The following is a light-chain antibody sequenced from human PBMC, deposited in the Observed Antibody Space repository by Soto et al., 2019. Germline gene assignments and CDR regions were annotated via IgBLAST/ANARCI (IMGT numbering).Light chain of an antibody. CDR2: GAS. J-gene: IGKJ1*01. CDR1: QRVSARY. Sequence: IVLTQSPGTLSLPPGDRAPLSCRASQRVSARYLVWYHQKPGQAPRLLIFGASDRATGIPDRFSGSGSGTDFTLTIDRLEPEDFAMYSCQQYSDSPPTFGQGTKVDI. V-gene: IGKV3-20*01. CDR3: QQYSDSPPT.